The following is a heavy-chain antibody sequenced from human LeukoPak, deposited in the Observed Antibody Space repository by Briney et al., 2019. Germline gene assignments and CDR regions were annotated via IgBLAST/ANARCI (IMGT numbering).Heavy chain of an antibody. CDR2: INHSEST. V-gene: IGHV4-34*01. D-gene: IGHD5-18*01. J-gene: IGHJ4*02. Sequence: SETLSLTCAVYGGSFSGYYWSWIRQPPGKGLEWIGEINHSESTNYNPSLKSRVTISVDTSKNQFSLKLSSVTAADTAVYYCAREAMVNPTSYYWGQGTLVTVSS. CDR1: GGSFSGYY. CDR3: AREAMVNPTSYY.